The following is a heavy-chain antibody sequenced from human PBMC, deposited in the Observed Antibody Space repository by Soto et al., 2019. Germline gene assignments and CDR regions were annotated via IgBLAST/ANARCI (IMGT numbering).Heavy chain of an antibody. V-gene: IGHV1-18*01. D-gene: IGHD3-9*01. Sequence: ASVKVSCKASGYTFTSYGISWVRQAPGQGLERMGWISAYNGNTNYAQKHQGRVTMTTDTSTSTAYMELRSLRSDDTAVYYCARDANYDILTGRGGFDPWGQGTLVTVSS. CDR1: GYTFTSYG. CDR3: ARDANYDILTGRGGFDP. CDR2: ISAYNGNT. J-gene: IGHJ5*02.